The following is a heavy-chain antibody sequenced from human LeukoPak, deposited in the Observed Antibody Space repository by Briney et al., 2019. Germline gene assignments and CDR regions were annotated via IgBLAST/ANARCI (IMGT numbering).Heavy chain of an antibody. J-gene: IGHJ3*02. Sequence: GGSLRLSCAASGFTFSSYSMNWVRRTPGKGLEWVSYISSGSRTFFYADSVKGRFTISRDNARDSLYLQMNSLSDEDTAVYYCALWFGESHDFDIWGQGTMVIVSS. V-gene: IGHV3-48*02. D-gene: IGHD3-10*01. CDR3: ALWFGESHDFDI. CDR2: ISSGSRTF. CDR1: GFTFSSYS.